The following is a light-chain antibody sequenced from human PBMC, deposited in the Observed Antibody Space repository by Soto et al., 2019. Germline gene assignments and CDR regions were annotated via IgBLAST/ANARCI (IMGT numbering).Light chain of an antibody. CDR1: QSISSY. CDR3: QQSYSIPLT. Sequence: DIQMTQSPSSLSSSVGDRVTITCRASQSISSYLNWYQQKPGKAPKFLIYAASSLQSGVPSRFSGSGSGTDFTLTISSLQPEDFETYYCQQSYSIPLTFGQGTKVDIK. CDR2: AAS. J-gene: IGKJ1*01. V-gene: IGKV1-39*01.